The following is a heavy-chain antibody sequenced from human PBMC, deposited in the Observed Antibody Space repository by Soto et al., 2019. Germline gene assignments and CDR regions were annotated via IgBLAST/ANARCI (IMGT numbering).Heavy chain of an antibody. D-gene: IGHD5-12*01. CDR2: IYPGDSDT. V-gene: IGHV5-51*01. J-gene: IGHJ6*03. CDR1: GYSFTSYW. CDR3: ARRQNRYSGYDYGYYYMDV. Sequence: GESLKISCKGSGYSFTSYWIGWVRQMPGKGLEWMGIIYPGDSDTRYSPSFQGQVTISADKSISTAYLQWSSLKASDTAMYYCARRQNRYSGYDYGYYYMDVWGKGTTVTVSS.